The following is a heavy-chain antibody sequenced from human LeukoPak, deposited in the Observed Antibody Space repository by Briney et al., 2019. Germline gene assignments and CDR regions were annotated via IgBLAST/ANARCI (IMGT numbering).Heavy chain of an antibody. CDR2: INHSGST. J-gene: IGHJ4*02. V-gene: IGHV4-34*01. Sequence: TSETLSLTCTVYGGSFNGYYWSWIRQPPGKGLEWIGGINHSGSTNYNPSLKSRVTISVDTSKNQFSLKLSSVTAADTAVYYCARKVRQRSDWWGNTFDYWGQGTLVTVSS. D-gene: IGHD2-8*02. CDR1: GGSFNGYY. CDR3: ARKVRQRSDWWGNTFDY.